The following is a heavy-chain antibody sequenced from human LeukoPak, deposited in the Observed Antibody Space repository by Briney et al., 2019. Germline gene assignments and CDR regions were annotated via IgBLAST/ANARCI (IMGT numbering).Heavy chain of an antibody. J-gene: IGHJ3*02. CDR1: GFTFSSYS. CDR3: ARSSDYYDSSGYYFRFADAFDI. Sequence: GGSLRLSCAASGFTFSSYSMNWVRQAPGKGLEWVSSISSSSSYIYYADSVKGRFTISRDNAKNSLYLQMNSLRAEDTAVYYCARSSDYYDSSGYYFRFADAFDIWGQGTMVTVSS. D-gene: IGHD3-22*01. CDR2: ISSSSSYI. V-gene: IGHV3-21*01.